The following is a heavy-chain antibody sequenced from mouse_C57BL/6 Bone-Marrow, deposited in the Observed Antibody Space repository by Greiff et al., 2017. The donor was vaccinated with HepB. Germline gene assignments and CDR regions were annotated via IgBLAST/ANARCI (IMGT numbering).Heavy chain of an antibody. CDR1: GYTFTEYT. D-gene: IGHD1-1*01. CDR3: ARHEEGGYYGSSYYAMDY. Sequence: QVQLKESGAELVKPGASVKLSCKASGYTFTEYTIHWVKQRSGQGLEWIGWFYPGSGSIKYNEKFKDKATLTADKSSSTVYMELSRLTSEDSAVYFCARHEEGGYYGSSYYAMDYWGQGTSVTVSS. CDR2: FYPGSGSI. V-gene: IGHV1-62-2*01. J-gene: IGHJ4*01.